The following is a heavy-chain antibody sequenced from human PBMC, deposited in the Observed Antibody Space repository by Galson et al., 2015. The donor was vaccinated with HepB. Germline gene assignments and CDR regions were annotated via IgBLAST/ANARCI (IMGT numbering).Heavy chain of an antibody. J-gene: IGHJ4*02. Sequence: ETLSLTCAVYGGSFSGYYWSWIRQPPGKGLEWIGEINHSGSTNYNPSLKSRVTISVDTSKNQFSLKLSSVTAADTAVYYCARGAHYYGAIESYYFDYWGQGTLVTVSS. CDR1: GGSFSGYY. D-gene: IGHD3-10*01. CDR2: INHSGST. V-gene: IGHV4-34*01. CDR3: ARGAHYYGAIESYYFDY.